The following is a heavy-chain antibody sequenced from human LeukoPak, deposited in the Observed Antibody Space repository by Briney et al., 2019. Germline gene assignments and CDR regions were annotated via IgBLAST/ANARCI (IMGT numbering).Heavy chain of an antibody. V-gene: IGHV1-8*01. Sequence: ASVKVSCKASGYTFMSFEIDWVRQATGQGLEWMGWMSPKSGNTDYAQKFQGRVTMTRNTSINTAYLELSSLRSDDTAVYFCARGVGGLGNMDVWGEGTTVIVSS. D-gene: IGHD3-16*01. CDR2: MSPKSGNT. J-gene: IGHJ6*03. CDR1: GYTFMSFE. CDR3: ARGVGGLGNMDV.